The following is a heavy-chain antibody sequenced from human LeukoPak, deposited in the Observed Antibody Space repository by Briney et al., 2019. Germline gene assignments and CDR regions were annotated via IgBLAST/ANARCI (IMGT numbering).Heavy chain of an antibody. CDR2: IYSGGST. J-gene: IGHJ4*02. Sequence: GGSLRLSCAASGFTVSNNYMSWVRQAPGKGLEWVSVIYSGGSTYSADSVNGRFTISRDNSKNTLYLQMNSLRAEDTAVYYCARDFLGSSGWYRYFDYWGQGTLVTVSS. CDR1: GFTVSNNY. CDR3: ARDFLGSSGWYRYFDY. D-gene: IGHD6-19*01. V-gene: IGHV3-53*01.